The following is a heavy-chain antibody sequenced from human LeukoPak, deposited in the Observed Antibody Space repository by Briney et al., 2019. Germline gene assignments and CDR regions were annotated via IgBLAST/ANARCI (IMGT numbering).Heavy chain of an antibody. CDR3: ARHVRMIVVVTEFDY. CDR1: GGSISSYY. V-gene: IGHV4-39*01. J-gene: IGHJ4*02. D-gene: IGHD3-22*01. CDR2: IYYSGST. Sequence: PSETLSLTCTVSGGSISSYYWGWIRQPPGKGLEWIGSIYYSGSTYYNPSLKSRVTISVDTSKNQFSLKLSSVTAADTAVYYCARHVRMIVVVTEFDYWGQGTLVTVSS.